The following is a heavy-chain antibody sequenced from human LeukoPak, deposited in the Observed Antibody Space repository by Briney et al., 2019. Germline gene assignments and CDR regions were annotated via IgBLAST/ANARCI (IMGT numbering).Heavy chain of an antibody. J-gene: IGHJ5*02. D-gene: IGHD2-2*01. CDR3: ARGGQQDIVVVPAAYNWFDP. CDR1: GDSVSSNSAA. V-gene: IGHV6-1*01. CDR2: TYYRSKWYN. Sequence: SQTLSLTCAISGDSVSSNSAAWNWIRQSPSRGLEWLGRTYYRSKWYNDYAVSVKSRITINPDTSKNQFSLQLNSVTPEDTAVYYCARGGQQDIVVVPAAYNWFDPWGQGTLVTVSS.